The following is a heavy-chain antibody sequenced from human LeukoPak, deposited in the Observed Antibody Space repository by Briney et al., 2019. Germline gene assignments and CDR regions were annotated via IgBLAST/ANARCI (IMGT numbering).Heavy chain of an antibody. D-gene: IGHD4-11*01. CDR1: GGSISSSGYY. CDR3: ARLPNSWDAFDI. V-gene: IGHV4-39*01. J-gene: IGHJ3*02. CDR2: IDYSGST. Sequence: SETLSLTCSASGGSISSSGYYWGWIRQPPGKGLEWIGNIDYSGSTNYNPSLKIRVTMFVDTSKNQFSLKLSSVTAADTALYYCARLPNSWDAFDIWGQGTMVTVSS.